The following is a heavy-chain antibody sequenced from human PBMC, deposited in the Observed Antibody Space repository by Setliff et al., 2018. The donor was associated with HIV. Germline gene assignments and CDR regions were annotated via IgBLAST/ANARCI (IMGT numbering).Heavy chain of an antibody. J-gene: IGHJ6*02. V-gene: IGHV3-33*01. D-gene: IGHD1-26*01. CDR3: ARDGGSYYGYYYGMDV. CDR1: GFTFSSYG. Sequence: GGSLRLSCAASGFTFSSYGMHWVRQAPGKGLEWVAVIGYDGSNKYYADSVKGRFTISRDNSKNTRYLQMNSLRAEDTAVYYCARDGGSYYGYYYGMDVWGQGTTVTVSS. CDR2: IGYDGSNK.